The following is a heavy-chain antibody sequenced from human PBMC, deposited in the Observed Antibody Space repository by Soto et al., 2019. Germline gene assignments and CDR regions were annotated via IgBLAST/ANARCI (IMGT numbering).Heavy chain of an antibody. J-gene: IGHJ6*02. V-gene: IGHV4-34*01. CDR1: GGSFSGYY. D-gene: IGHD3-10*01. Sequence: SETLSLTCAVYGGSFSGYYWSWIRQPPGKGLEWIGEINHSGSTNYNPSLKSRVTISVDTSKNQFSLKLSSVTAADTAVYYCARGRLGVVPAAIRGLYYYGSGSYYNDHYYYGMDVWGQGTTVTVSS. CDR2: INHSGST. CDR3: ARGRLGVVPAAIRGLYYYGSGSYYNDHYYYGMDV.